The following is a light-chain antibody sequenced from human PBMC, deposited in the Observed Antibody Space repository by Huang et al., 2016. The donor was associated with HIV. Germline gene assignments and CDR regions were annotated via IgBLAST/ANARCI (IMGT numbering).Light chain of an antibody. CDR2: GAS. J-gene: IGKJ3*01. CDR1: QSISTY. Sequence: EIVLTQSPATLSVSPGERATLSCRASQSISTYLAWYQHKPAHALRLLIYGASTRASGIPARFSGSGSGTEFTLTISSLQSEDCAVYYCQQYNNWPPEVTFGPGTKVDIK. CDR3: QQYNNWPPEVT. V-gene: IGKV3-15*01.